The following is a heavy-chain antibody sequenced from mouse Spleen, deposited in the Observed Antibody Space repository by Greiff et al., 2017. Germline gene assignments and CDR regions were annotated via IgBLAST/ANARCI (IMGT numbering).Heavy chain of an antibody. V-gene: IGHV5-17*02. J-gene: IGHJ3*01. CDR3: ARDGSSYTWFAY. CDR2: ISSGSSTI. Sequence: EVQLVESGGGLVQPGGSRKLSCAASGFTFSSFGMHWVRQAPEKGLEWVAYISSGSSTIYYADTVKGRFTISRDNPKNTLFLQMTSLRSEDTAMYYCARDGSSYTWFAYWGQGTLVTVSA. D-gene: IGHD1-1*01. CDR1: GFTFSSFG.